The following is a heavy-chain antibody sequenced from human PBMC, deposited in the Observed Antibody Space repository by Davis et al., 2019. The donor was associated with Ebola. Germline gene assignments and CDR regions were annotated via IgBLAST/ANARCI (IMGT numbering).Heavy chain of an antibody. CDR2: ISYDGSNK. V-gene: IGHV3-30-3*01. CDR1: GFTFSSYA. J-gene: IGHJ4*02. CDR3: ARVGADSDYDFWSGPDY. D-gene: IGHD3-3*01. Sequence: PGGSLRLSCAASGFTFSSYAMHWVRQAPGKGLEWVAVISYDGSNKYYADSVKGRFTISRDNSKNTLYLQMNSLRAEDTAVYYCARVGADSDYDFWSGPDYWGQGTLVTVSS.